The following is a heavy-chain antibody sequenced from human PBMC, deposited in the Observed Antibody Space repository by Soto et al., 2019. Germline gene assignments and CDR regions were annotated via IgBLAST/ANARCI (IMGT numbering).Heavy chain of an antibody. J-gene: IGHJ4*02. V-gene: IGHV3-30*18. Sequence: QVQLVESGGGVVQPGRSLRLSCAASGFTFSSYGMHWVRQAPGKGLERVAVISYDGSNKYYADSVKGRFTISRDNSKNTLYLQMNSLRAEDTAVYYCAKDVLVRGVIYYFDYWGQGTLVTVSS. CDR2: ISYDGSNK. CDR1: GFTFSSYG. D-gene: IGHD3-10*01. CDR3: AKDVLVRGVIYYFDY.